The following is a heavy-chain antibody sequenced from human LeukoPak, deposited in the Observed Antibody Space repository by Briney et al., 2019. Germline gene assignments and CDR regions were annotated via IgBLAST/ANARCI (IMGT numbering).Heavy chain of an antibody. CDR3: ARGLGDYGDPGDY. CDR2: INPSGGST. J-gene: IGHJ4*02. Sequence: ASVKVSCKASGYTFTNYYLHWVRQAPGQGLEWMGLINPSGGSTTYAQNFQGRLTMTRDTSTSTVYVELSSLRSEDTAMYYCARGLGDYGDPGDYWGQGTLVTVPS. V-gene: IGHV1-46*01. CDR1: GYTFTNYY. D-gene: IGHD4-17*01.